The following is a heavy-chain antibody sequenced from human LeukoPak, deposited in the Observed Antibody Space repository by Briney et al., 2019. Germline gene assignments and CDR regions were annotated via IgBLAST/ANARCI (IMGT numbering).Heavy chain of an antibody. Sequence: GASVKVSCKASGATFSSYAISWVRQAPGQGLEWRGGIIPIFGTANYAQKFQGRVTITADESTSTAYMELSSLRSGDTAVYYCARFAVHRRLAVAGQFGLDYWGQGTLVTVSS. CDR3: ARFAVHRRLAVAGQFGLDY. CDR1: GATFSSYA. V-gene: IGHV1-69*01. CDR2: IIPIFGTA. D-gene: IGHD6-19*01. J-gene: IGHJ4*02.